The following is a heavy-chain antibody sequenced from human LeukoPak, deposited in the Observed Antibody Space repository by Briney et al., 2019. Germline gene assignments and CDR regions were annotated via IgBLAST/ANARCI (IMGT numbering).Heavy chain of an antibody. J-gene: IGHJ4*02. CDR2: INSDGSTT. Sequence: PGGSLRLSCAASGFTFSNNWMHWARQAPGKGLVWVSRINSDGSTTNYADSVKGRFTVSRDNAKNTLYLQMNSLRAEDTAVYYCAGPWGSSVWGLDYWGQGTLVTVSS. D-gene: IGHD6-19*01. CDR1: GFTFSNNW. CDR3: AGPWGSSVWGLDY. V-gene: IGHV3-74*01.